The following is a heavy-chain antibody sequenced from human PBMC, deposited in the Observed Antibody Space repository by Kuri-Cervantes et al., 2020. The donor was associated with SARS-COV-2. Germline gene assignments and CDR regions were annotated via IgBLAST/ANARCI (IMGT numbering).Heavy chain of an antibody. CDR2: ISSSGSTI. CDR3: ARANVVVPAAMGFDP. D-gene: IGHD2-2*01. CDR1: GFIFPGYE. Sequence: GESLKISCAASGFIFPGYEMNWVRQAPGKGLEWVSYISSSGSTIYYADSVKGRFTISRDNAKNSLYLQMNSLRAEDTAVYYCARANVVVPAAMGFDPWGQGTLVTVSS. J-gene: IGHJ5*02. V-gene: IGHV3-48*03.